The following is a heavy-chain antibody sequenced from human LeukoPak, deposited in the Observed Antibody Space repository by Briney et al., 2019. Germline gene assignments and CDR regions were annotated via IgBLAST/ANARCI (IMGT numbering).Heavy chain of an antibody. CDR1: GVSIFSSY. Sequence: PSETLSLTCTVSGVSIFSSYWNWVRQPPGKGLEWVGYVHYSGSTNYNPSLKSRVTISVDTSKSQFSLKLSSAAAADTAVYYCATGRSIRYFDYWGQGTLLTVSS. J-gene: IGHJ4*02. D-gene: IGHD3-9*01. CDR2: VHYSGST. V-gene: IGHV4-59*12. CDR3: ATGRSIRYFDY.